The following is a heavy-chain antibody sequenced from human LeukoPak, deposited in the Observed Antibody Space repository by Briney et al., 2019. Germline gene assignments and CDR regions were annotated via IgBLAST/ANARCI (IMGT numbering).Heavy chain of an antibody. J-gene: IGHJ4*02. D-gene: IGHD2-2*01. CDR2: FNPNTGGT. CDR3: ARERASSISCLSY. Sequence: ASVKVSCKASGYTFTNYDINWVRQAPGQGLEWMGWFNPNTGGTNYAQKFQGRVAMTRDTSISTAYMELSRLRSDDTAMYYCARERASSISCLSYWGQGTLVTVSS. CDR1: GYTFTNYD. V-gene: IGHV1-2*02.